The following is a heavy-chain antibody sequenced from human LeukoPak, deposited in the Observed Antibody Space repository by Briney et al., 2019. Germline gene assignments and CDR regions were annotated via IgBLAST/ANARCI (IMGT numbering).Heavy chain of an antibody. V-gene: IGHV4-59*01. CDR3: ARTTEGGYTYDYFYYYYMDV. J-gene: IGHJ6*03. Sequence: PSETLSLTCTVSGGSISNYYWSWIRQPPGKGLEWIGYIYYSGCTNYNPSLKSRVTISVDLSKNQFSLKLSSVTTADTAVYYCARTTEGGYTYDYFYYYYMDVWGKGTTVTISS. CDR1: GGSISNYY. D-gene: IGHD5-18*01. CDR2: IYYSGCT.